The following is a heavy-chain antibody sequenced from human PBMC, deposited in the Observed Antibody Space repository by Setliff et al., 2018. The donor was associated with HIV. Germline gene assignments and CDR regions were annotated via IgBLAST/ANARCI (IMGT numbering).Heavy chain of an antibody. J-gene: IGHJ4*02. Sequence: ASVKVSCKTSGFTFTSYGITWVRQAPGQGLEWMGWISTYNGHTNYAQKLQGRVNMTTDTSASTAYMELRSLRSDDTAVYYWARVLWPYSSSRFDYWGQGTLVAVSS. CDR3: ARVLWPYSSSRFDY. V-gene: IGHV1-18*01. CDR2: ISTYNGHT. CDR1: GFTFTSYG. D-gene: IGHD6-19*01.